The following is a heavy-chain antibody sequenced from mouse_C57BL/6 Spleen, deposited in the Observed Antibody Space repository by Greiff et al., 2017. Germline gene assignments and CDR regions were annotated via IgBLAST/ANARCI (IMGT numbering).Heavy chain of an antibody. CDR3: AREGGYDGYPYWYFDV. CDR1: GFTFSSYA. Sequence: EVKLVESGGGLVKPGGSLKLSCAASGFTFSSYAMSWVRQTPEKRLEWVATISDGGSYTYYPDNVKGRFTISRDNAKNNLYLQMSHLKSEDTAMYYCAREGGYDGYPYWYFDVWGTGTTVTVSS. CDR2: ISDGGSYT. V-gene: IGHV5-4*01. J-gene: IGHJ1*03. D-gene: IGHD2-3*01.